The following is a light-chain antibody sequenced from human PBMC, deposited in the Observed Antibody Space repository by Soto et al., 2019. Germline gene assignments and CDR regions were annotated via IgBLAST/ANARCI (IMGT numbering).Light chain of an antibody. CDR1: QSVSSN. V-gene: IGKV3-15*01. Sequence: EIVMTQSPATLSVSPGERATLSCRASQSVSSNLAWYQQKPGQAPRLLIYGASTRATVIPARFSGSGSGTAYTLTLSSMQSEDFAVYYCQQYSNWPITFGPRTKVDIK. CDR3: QQYSNWPIT. J-gene: IGKJ3*01. CDR2: GAS.